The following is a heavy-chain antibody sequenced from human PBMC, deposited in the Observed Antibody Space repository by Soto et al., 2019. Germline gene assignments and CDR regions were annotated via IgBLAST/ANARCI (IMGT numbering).Heavy chain of an antibody. D-gene: IGHD3-3*01. V-gene: IGHV4-4*07. Sequence: SETLSLTCTVSGDSMSSYYWSWIRQPAGKGLEWIGRVYTSGSTNDNPSLKSRVTISVHTSKNQFSLKLRSVTSADPAVYYCARARPWRHYFDYWGQGTLVNVSS. J-gene: IGHJ4*02. CDR2: VYTSGST. CDR3: ARARPWRHYFDY. CDR1: GDSMSSYY.